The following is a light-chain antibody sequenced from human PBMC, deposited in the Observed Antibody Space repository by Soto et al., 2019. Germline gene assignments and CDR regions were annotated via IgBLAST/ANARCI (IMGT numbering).Light chain of an antibody. Sequence: DIVLTQSPGTLSLSPGERATLSCRASQRVGNSQFAWFQQKPGQAPRLLIYDASRRATGIPDRFSGSGSGTDFTLSISRLEPEDFAVYYCQQYAISSWTFGQGTKVDIK. CDR2: DAS. CDR1: QRVGNSQ. J-gene: IGKJ1*01. V-gene: IGKV3-20*01. CDR3: QQYAISSWT.